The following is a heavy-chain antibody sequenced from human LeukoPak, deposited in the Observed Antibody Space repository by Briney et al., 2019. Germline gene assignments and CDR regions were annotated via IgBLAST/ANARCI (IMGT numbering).Heavy chain of an antibody. CDR2: ITNSGNSK. CDR1: EFTFSSYS. CDR3: GVGGGSRGFDY. D-gene: IGHD3-16*01. V-gene: IGHV3-48*01. Sequence: GGSLRLSCAASEFTFSSYSMNWVRQAPGKGLEWVSYITNSGNSKSYADSVKGRFTISRDNSKNTLYLQMNSLRAEDTAVYYCGVGGGSRGFDYWGQGTLVTVSS. J-gene: IGHJ4*02.